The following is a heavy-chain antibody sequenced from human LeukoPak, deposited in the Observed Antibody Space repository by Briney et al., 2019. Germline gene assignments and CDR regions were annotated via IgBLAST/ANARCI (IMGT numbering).Heavy chain of an antibody. CDR3: ARDRMQQLVPEYFQH. CDR1: GGTFSSYA. J-gene: IGHJ1*01. CDR2: IIPILGIA. D-gene: IGHD6-13*01. V-gene: IGHV1-69*04. Sequence: SVKVSCKASGGTFSSYAISWVRQAPGQGLEWMGRIIPILGIANYAQKFQGRVTITADKSTSTAYMELSSLRSEDTAVYYCARDRMQQLVPEYFQHWGQGTLVTVSS.